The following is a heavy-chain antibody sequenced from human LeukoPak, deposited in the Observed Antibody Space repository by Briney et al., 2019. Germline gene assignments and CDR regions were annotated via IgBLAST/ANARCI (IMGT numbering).Heavy chain of an antibody. D-gene: IGHD3-16*01. CDR2: ISYDGSNK. Sequence: GGSLRLSCAASGFTFSSYAMHWVRQAPGKGLEWVAVISYDGSNKYYADSVKGRFTTSRDTSKSMVYLQLNDLRTEDTAVYYCAKERTPYDYGAEFEYWGQGTLVTVSS. J-gene: IGHJ4*02. CDR3: AKERTPYDYGAEFEY. CDR1: GFTFSSYA. V-gene: IGHV3-30-3*01.